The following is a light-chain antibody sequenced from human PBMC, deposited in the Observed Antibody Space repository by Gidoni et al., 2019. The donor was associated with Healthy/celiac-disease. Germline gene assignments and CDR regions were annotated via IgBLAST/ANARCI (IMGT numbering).Light chain of an antibody. CDR3: QQYYSTPWT. V-gene: IGKV4-1*01. Sequence: DIVMTQSPDSLAVSLGGRATINCKSSQSVLYSSNNKNYLAWYQQKPGQPPKLLIYWASTRESGVPDRFSGSGSGTDFTLTISSLQAEDVAVYYCQQYYSTPWTFXXXTKVEIK. CDR2: WAS. CDR1: QSVLYSSNNKNY. J-gene: IGKJ1*01.